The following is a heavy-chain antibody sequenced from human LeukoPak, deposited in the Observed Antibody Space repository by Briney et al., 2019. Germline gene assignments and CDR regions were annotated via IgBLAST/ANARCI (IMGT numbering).Heavy chain of an antibody. D-gene: IGHD1-14*01. J-gene: IGHJ6*03. CDR2: ISAYNGNT. Sequence: GASVKVSCKASGYTFTSYGISWVRQAPGQGLEWMGWISAYNGNTNYAQKLQGRVTMTTDTSTSTAYMELSRLRSDDTAVYYCARGPNWNHVSSGYYYYMDVWGKGTTVTVSS. V-gene: IGHV1-18*01. CDR3: ARGPNWNHVSSGYYYYMDV. CDR1: GYTFTSYG.